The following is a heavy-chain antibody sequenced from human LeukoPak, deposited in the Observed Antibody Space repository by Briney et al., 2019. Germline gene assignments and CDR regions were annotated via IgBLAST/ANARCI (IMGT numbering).Heavy chain of an antibody. V-gene: IGHV1-46*01. Sequence: SVKVSCKASGYTFTSSYMPWVRQAPGQGLEWMGIINPSGGSTSYAQKFQGRGTMTRDTSTSTVYMDLSSLRSEDTAVYYCARVGYYYDSTGYYLFDYWGQVTLVTVAS. CDR3: ARVGYYYDSTGYYLFDY. J-gene: IGHJ4*02. CDR2: INPSGGST. D-gene: IGHD3-22*01. CDR1: GYTFTSSY.